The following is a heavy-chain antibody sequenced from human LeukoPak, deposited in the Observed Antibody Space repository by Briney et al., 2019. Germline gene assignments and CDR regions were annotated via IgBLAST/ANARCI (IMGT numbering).Heavy chain of an antibody. J-gene: IGHJ4*02. V-gene: IGHV3-30*02. CDR3: AKDYRDERYCSSTSCHPYYFDY. CDR1: GFTFSSYG. D-gene: IGHD2-2*01. Sequence: GGSLRLSCAASGFTFSSYGMHWVRQAPGKGLEWVAFIRYDGSNKYYADSVKGRFTISRDNSKNTLYLQMNSLRAEDTAVYYCAKDYRDERYCSSTSCHPYYFDYWGQGTLVTVSS. CDR2: IRYDGSNK.